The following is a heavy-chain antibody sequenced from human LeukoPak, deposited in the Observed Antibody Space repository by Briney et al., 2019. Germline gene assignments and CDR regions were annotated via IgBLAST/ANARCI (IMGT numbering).Heavy chain of an antibody. J-gene: IGHJ5*02. CDR3: ARETIWFESNNWFDP. Sequence: GASVKVSCKASGYTFTSYYMHWVRQAPGQGLEWMGIINPSGGSTSYAQKFQGRVTMTRDTSTSTVYMELSSLRSEDTAVYYCARETIWFESNNWFDPWGQGTLVTVSS. D-gene: IGHD3-10*01. V-gene: IGHV1-46*01. CDR2: INPSGGST. CDR1: GYTFTSYY.